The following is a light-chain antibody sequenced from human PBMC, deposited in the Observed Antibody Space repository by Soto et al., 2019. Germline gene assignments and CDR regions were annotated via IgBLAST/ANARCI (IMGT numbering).Light chain of an antibody. Sequence: QSALTQPRSVSGSPGQSVTISCTGTSSDVGGYNYVSWYQQHPGKVPKLMIFDVSKRPSGVPDRFSGSESGNTASLTISGLQAEDEADYHCCSYAGSYILIFGGGTKLTVL. CDR2: DVS. CDR1: SSDVGGYNY. V-gene: IGLV2-11*01. CDR3: CSYAGSYILI. J-gene: IGLJ2*01.